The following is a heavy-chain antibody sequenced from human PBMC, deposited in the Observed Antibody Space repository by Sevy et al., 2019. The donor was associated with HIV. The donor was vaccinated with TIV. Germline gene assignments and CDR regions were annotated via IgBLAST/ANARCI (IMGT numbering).Heavy chain of an antibody. CDR3: ATDTGYSSGWYDLFDY. J-gene: IGHJ4*02. D-gene: IGHD6-19*01. CDR2: IYYSWST. V-gene: IGHV4-39*01. Sequence: SETLSLTCTVSGGSISSSSYYWGWIRQPPGKGLEWIGSIYYSWSTYYYPSLKSRVTISVDTSKNQFSLKLSSVTAADTAVYYCATDTGYSSGWYDLFDYWGQGTLVTVSS. CDR1: GGSISSSSYY.